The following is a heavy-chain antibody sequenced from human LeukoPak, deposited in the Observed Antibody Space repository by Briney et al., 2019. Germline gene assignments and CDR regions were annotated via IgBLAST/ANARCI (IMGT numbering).Heavy chain of an antibody. D-gene: IGHD3-3*01. CDR2: INHSGST. J-gene: IGHJ6*04. Sequence: SETLSLTCAVYGGSFSGYYWSWIRQPPGKGLEWIGEINHSGSTNYNPSLKSRVTISVDTSKNQFSLKLSSVTAADTAVYYCARARDFWSGDVWGKGTTVTVSS. V-gene: IGHV4-34*01. CDR3: ARARDFWSGDV. CDR1: GGSFSGYY.